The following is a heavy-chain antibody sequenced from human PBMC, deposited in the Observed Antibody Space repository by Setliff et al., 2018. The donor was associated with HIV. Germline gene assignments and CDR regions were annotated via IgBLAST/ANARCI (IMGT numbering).Heavy chain of an antibody. CDR3: ARHVGYSSSSLDY. Sequence: SETLSLTCTVSGVSISAYYWNWIRQSPGKGLEWIGFGYYSGTTYYNPSLKSRVTISVDTSKNHFSLKLTSVTAADTAVYYCARHVGYSSSSLDYWGQGTLVTVSS. CDR1: GVSISAYY. CDR2: GYYSGTT. V-gene: IGHV4-59*01. D-gene: IGHD6-6*01. J-gene: IGHJ4*02.